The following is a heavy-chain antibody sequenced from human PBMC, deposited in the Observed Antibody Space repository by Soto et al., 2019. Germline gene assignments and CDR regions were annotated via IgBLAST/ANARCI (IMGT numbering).Heavy chain of an antibody. V-gene: IGHV3-30-3*01. CDR3: ARDRAAGAFDY. D-gene: IGHD6-13*01. J-gene: IGHJ4*02. CDR1: GFTFSSYA. Sequence: GGSLRLSCAASGFTFSSYAMHWVRQAPGKGLEWVAVISYDGSNKYYADSVKGRFTTSRDNSKNTLYLQMNSLRAEDTAVYYCARDRAAGAFDYWGQGTLVTVSS. CDR2: ISYDGSNK.